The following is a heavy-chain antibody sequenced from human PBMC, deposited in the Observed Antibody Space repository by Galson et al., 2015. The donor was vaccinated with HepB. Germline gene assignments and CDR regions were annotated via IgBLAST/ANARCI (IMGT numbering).Heavy chain of an antibody. CDR2: ISITAATT. Sequence: SLRLSCAASGFTFRSYAMSWVRRAPGKGLDWVAVISITAATTYYTDSVKGRFTITRDNSENTLYLEMNRLRVEDTAVYYCAGDGLVLPSTRLSYFDYWGQGMLVTVSS. CDR3: AGDGLVLPSTRLSYFDY. D-gene: IGHD2/OR15-2a*01. CDR1: GFTFRSYA. J-gene: IGHJ4*02. V-gene: IGHV3-30-3*01.